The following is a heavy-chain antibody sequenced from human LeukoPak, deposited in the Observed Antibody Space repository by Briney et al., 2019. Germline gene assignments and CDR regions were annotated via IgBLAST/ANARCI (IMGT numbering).Heavy chain of an antibody. CDR2: INNDGSST. CDR1: GFTFSAYW. V-gene: IGHV3-74*01. Sequence: GGSLRLSCAASGFTFSAYWMHWVRQVPGKGLEWVSRINNDGSSTTYADSVKGRFTISRDNAKNTLFLQMNSLRAEDTAVYYCARDYYGMDVWGQGTTVTVSS. J-gene: IGHJ6*02. CDR3: ARDYYGMDV.